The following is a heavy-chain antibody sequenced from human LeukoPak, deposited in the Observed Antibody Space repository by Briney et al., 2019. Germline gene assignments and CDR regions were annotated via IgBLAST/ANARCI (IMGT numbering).Heavy chain of an antibody. D-gene: IGHD5-18*01. Sequence: GGSLRLSCAASGFTFSSYGMHWVRQAPGKGLEWVAVISYDGSNKYYADSVKGRFTISRDNSKNTLYLQMNSLRAEDTAVYYCAKDPTRGYSYGGFDPWGQGTLVTVSS. V-gene: IGHV3-30*18. CDR1: GFTFSSYG. CDR2: ISYDGSNK. J-gene: IGHJ5*02. CDR3: AKDPTRGYSYGGFDP.